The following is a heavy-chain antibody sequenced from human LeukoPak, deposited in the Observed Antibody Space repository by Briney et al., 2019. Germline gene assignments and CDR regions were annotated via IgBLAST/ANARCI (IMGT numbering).Heavy chain of an antibody. V-gene: IGHV3-66*01. CDR1: GFTVSSNY. Sequence: PGGSLRLSCAASGFTVSSNYMSWVRQAPGKGLEWVSVIYSGGSTYYADSVKGRFTISRDNSKNSLYLQMNTLRPEDTAVYYCARERQNKDFWSGGDYWGQGTLVTVSS. CDR3: ARERQNKDFWSGGDY. CDR2: IYSGGST. J-gene: IGHJ4*02. D-gene: IGHD3-3*01.